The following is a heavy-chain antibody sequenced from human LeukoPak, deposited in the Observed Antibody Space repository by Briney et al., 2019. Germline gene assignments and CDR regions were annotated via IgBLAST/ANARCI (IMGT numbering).Heavy chain of an antibody. CDR3: ARDLEYGHPFDY. D-gene: IGHD1-1*01. V-gene: IGHV3-53*01. CDR1: GITVSSNY. Sequence: PGGSLRLSCAASGITVSSNYMSWVRQAPGEGLEWVSVMYSGGNTYYADSVKGRFTISRDKSKDTLYLQMNSLRAEDTAVYYCARDLEYGHPFDYWGQGTLVTVSS. J-gene: IGHJ4*02. CDR2: MYSGGNT.